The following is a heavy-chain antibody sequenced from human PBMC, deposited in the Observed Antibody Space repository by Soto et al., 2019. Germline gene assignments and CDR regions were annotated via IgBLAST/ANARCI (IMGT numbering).Heavy chain of an antibody. Sequence: SETLSLTCAVSSDSISSSRWWSWVRQPPRKGLEWIGEIYHSESTNYNPSLKSQDTISVDKSKNKFYLKLSSVTAADTAVYFCATYYDILTGYTFDYWGQGTLVTVSS. V-gene: IGHV4-4*02. D-gene: IGHD3-9*01. CDR3: ATYYDILTGYTFDY. CDR2: IYHSEST. CDR1: SDSISSSRW. J-gene: IGHJ4*02.